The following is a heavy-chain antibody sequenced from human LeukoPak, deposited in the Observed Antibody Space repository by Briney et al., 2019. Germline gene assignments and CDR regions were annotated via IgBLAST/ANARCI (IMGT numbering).Heavy chain of an antibody. J-gene: IGHJ6*04. V-gene: IGHV3-30*18. CDR1: GFTFSSYG. Sequence: GWSLRLSCAASGFTFSSYGMHWVRQAPGKGLDWVAVISYDGSNKYYADSVKGRFTISRDNSKNTLYLQMNSLRAEDTAVYYCAKAGYSSGWYLNYYYYYGMDVWGKGTTVTVSS. D-gene: IGHD6-19*01. CDR3: AKAGYSSGWYLNYYYYYGMDV. CDR2: ISYDGSNK.